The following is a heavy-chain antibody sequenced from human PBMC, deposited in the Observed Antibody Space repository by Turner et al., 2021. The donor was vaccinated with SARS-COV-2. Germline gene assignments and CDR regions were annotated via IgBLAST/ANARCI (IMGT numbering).Heavy chain of an antibody. CDR1: GGSISSSSYY. D-gene: IGHD3-10*01. CDR2: IYYSGST. V-gene: IGHV4-39*01. J-gene: IGHJ4*02. Sequence: QLQLQESGPGLVKPSETLSLTCTVSGGSISSSSYYWGWIRQPPGKGLEWIGSIYYSGSTYYNPSLKSRVTISVDTSKNQFSLKLSSVTAADTAVYYCVRLVRRAEYYFDYWGQGTLVTVSS. CDR3: VRLVRRAEYYFDY.